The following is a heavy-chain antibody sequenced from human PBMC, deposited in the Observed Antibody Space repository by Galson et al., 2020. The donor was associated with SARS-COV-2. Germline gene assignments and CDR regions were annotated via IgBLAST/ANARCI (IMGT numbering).Heavy chain of an antibody. D-gene: IGHD1-26*01. Sequence: SETLSLTCAVSGYSISSGYHWCGLRQPPGKGLECIGSISHSGNTYYNPSLESRVTISVDTSKNQFSLKLRSVTAADTAFYYCARGNEFRPYSAFKNCGQGILVTVSS. CDR1: GYSISSGYH. CDR3: ARGNEFRPYSAFKN. CDR2: ISHSGNT. J-gene: IGHJ4*02. V-gene: IGHV4-38-2*01.